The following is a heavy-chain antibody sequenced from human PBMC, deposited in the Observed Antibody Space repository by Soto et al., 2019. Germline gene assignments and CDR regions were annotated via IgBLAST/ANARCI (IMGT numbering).Heavy chain of an antibody. CDR1: GYSFTIYW. J-gene: IGHJ5*02. D-gene: IGHD5-12*01. V-gene: IGHV5-10-1*01. CDR2: IDPSDSYT. CDR3: ARKGYNNNWFDP. Sequence: GESLKISCKGSGYSFTIYWISWVRQMPGKGLEWMGRIDPSDSYTNYSPSFQGHVTISADKSISTAYLQWSSLKASDTAMYYCARKGYNNNWFDPWGQGTLVTVSS.